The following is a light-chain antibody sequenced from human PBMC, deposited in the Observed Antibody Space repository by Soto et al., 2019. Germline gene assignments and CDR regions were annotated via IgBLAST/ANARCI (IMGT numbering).Light chain of an antibody. J-gene: IGKJ2*01. CDR2: DAS. Sequence: EIVLTQSPGTLSLSPGERVTLSCRASQTVSNSYIAWYQQKPGQAPRLLLYDASARATGIPDRVTGSGSGTDFTHTITRLEPEDFAVYYCQQYGRPPYTFGQGTKLEIK. CDR1: QTVSNSY. CDR3: QQYGRPPYT. V-gene: IGKV3-20*01.